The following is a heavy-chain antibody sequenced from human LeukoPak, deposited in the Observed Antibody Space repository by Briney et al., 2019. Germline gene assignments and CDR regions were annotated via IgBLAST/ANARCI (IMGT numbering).Heavy chain of an antibody. J-gene: IGHJ4*02. CDR2: INPNSGGT. D-gene: IGHD3-22*01. Sequence: ASLKGSCKASGSTFTGYYMHGVRQSPGQGLEWMGWINPNSGGTNYAQKFQGRVTMTRDTSISTAYMELSRLRSDDTAVYYSARGAHYHDSSEGYDYWVQGTLVTVSS. CDR1: GSTFTGYY. V-gene: IGHV1-2*02. CDR3: ARGAHYHDSSEGYDY.